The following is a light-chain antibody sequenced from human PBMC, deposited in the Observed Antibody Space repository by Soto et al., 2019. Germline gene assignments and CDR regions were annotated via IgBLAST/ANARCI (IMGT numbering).Light chain of an antibody. CDR1: QGISNH. J-gene: IGKJ1*01. CDR2: GAS. Sequence: DIQMTQSPSSLSASVGDRVTITCRASQGISNHLAWYQQKPGRVPELLIYGASTLQSGVPSRFSGSGSGTDFALTISTLQPEDFATYYCQNYHSAPRTFGQGTKVEIK. V-gene: IGKV1-27*01. CDR3: QNYHSAPRT.